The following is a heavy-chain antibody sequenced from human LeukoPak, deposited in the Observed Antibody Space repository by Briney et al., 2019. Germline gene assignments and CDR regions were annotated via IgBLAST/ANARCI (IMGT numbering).Heavy chain of an antibody. Sequence: ASVKVSCKVSGYTLTELSMHWVRQAPGKGLEWMGGFDPEDGETIYAQKFQGRVTITADKSTSTAYMELSSLRSEDTAVYYCARGFSSWYDYWGQGTLVTVSS. CDR3: ARGFSSWYDY. CDR2: FDPEDGET. V-gene: IGHV1-24*01. D-gene: IGHD6-13*01. CDR1: GYTLTELS. J-gene: IGHJ4*02.